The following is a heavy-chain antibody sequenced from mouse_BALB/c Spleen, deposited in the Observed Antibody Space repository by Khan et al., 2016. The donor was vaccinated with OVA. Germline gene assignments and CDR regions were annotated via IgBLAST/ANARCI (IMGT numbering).Heavy chain of an antibody. CDR1: GFTFSGFG. D-gene: IGHD2-3*01. J-gene: IGHJ2*01. V-gene: IGHV5-17*02. CDR3: ARTGYYYFDY. CDR2: ISSDSNTI. Sequence: EVELVESGGGLVQPGGSRKLSCAASGFTFSGFGMHWIRQAPEKGLEWVAFISSDSNTIYYADTVKGRFTISRDNHKKTLFLQMTSLRSEDTAMYFCARTGYYYFDYWGQGTTLTVSS.